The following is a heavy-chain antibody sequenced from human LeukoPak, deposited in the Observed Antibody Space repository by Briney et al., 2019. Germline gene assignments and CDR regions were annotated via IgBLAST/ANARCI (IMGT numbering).Heavy chain of an antibody. Sequence: EASVKVSCKASGYTFTGYYMHWVRQAPGQGLEWMGWINPNSGGTNYAQKFQGRVTMTRDTSISTAYMELSGLRSDDTAVYYCARDIRRGYSSGFDYWGQGTLVTVSS. CDR1: GYTFTGYY. D-gene: IGHD6-19*01. J-gene: IGHJ4*02. V-gene: IGHV1-2*02. CDR3: ARDIRRGYSSGFDY. CDR2: INPNSGGT.